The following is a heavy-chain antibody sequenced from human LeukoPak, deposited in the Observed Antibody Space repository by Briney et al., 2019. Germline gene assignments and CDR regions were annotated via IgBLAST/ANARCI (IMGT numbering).Heavy chain of an antibody. V-gene: IGHV3-30*18. CDR1: GFTFSSYG. D-gene: IGHD3-10*01. CDR2: ISYDGSNK. CDR3: AHDEVWSTDY. Sequence: GGSLRLSCAASGFTFSSYGMHWVRQAPGRGLEWVAVISYDGSNKYYADSVKGRFTISRDNSKNTLYLQMNSLRAEDTAVYYCAHDEVWSTDYWGQGTLVTVSS. J-gene: IGHJ4*02.